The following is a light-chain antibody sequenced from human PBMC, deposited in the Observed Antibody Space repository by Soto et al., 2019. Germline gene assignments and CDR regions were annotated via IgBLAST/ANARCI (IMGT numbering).Light chain of an antibody. Sequence: DIVMTQSPDSLAVSLGERATVNCRSSQRVLSTSDNRNYLSWYQKKPGQPPKLLIYWASTRGSGVPDRFSGSGSGTDFTLTISSLQAEDVAVYYCQQYYRTLRTFGQGTKVEIK. V-gene: IGKV4-1*01. CDR3: QQYYRTLRT. CDR1: QRVLSTSDNRNY. CDR2: WAS. J-gene: IGKJ1*01.